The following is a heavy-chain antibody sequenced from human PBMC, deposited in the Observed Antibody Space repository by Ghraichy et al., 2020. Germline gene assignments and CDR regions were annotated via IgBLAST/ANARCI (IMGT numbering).Heavy chain of an antibody. Sequence: GGSLRLSCAASGFTFSSYSMNWVRQAPGKGLEWVSYISSSSSTIYYADSVKGRFTISRDNAKNSLYLQMNSLRDEDTAVYYCAREYYYDSSGYYYVFGYWGQGTRSPSPQ. CDR2: ISSSSSTI. CDR3: AREYYYDSSGYYYVFGY. J-gene: IGHJ4*02. V-gene: IGHV3-48*02. CDR1: GFTFSSYS. D-gene: IGHD3-22*01.